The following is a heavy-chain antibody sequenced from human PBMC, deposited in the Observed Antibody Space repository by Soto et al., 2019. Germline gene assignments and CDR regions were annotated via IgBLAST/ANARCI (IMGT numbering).Heavy chain of an antibody. CDR2: ISGDNGNT. D-gene: IGHD2-15*01. J-gene: IGHJ4*02. Sequence: QVQLVQSGAEVKKPGASVRVSCQTSAYTFTNYAVSWVRQAPGQGLEWMGWISGDNGNTIYAQKFQGRVTMTTDTSTRKDYMELRSLRSDDTAVYYCATGLLGYCSGGSCYSDSWGQGTLVTVSS. V-gene: IGHV1-18*01. CDR3: ATGLLGYCSGGSCYSDS. CDR1: AYTFTNYA.